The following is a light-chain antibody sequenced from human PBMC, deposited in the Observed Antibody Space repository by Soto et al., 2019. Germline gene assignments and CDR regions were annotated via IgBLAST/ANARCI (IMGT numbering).Light chain of an antibody. Sequence: DIQMTQSPSSLSASVGDRVTITCRASQGISNYLAWYQQKPGKVPKLLIYAASTLQSGVPSRFSGSGAGTDFNLTISSLQPEDGATYYCQKYNSAPRTFGQGTKVDIK. CDR2: AAS. J-gene: IGKJ1*01. V-gene: IGKV1-27*01. CDR1: QGISNY. CDR3: QKYNSAPRT.